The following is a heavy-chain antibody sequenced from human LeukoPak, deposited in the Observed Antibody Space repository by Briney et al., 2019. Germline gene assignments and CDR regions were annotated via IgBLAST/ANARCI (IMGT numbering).Heavy chain of an antibody. CDR3: ARVPGISMTGGFDY. CDR2: ISYDGSNK. D-gene: IGHD6-19*01. J-gene: IGHJ4*02. CDR1: GFTFSTYP. Sequence: PGGSLRLSCAAAGFTFSTYPMHWVRQAPGKGLEWVAVISYDGSNKYNADSVKSRFTISRDNSKNTLYLQMNSLRTEDTAVYYCARVPGISMTGGFDYWGQGTLVTVSS. V-gene: IGHV3-30-3*01.